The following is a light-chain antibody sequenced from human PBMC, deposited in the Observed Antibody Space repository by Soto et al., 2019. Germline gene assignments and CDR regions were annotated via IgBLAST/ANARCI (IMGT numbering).Light chain of an antibody. CDR3: QQRFSWPPIT. CDR1: QSVRNY. Sequence: EIVLTQSPATLSLSPGERATLSCRASQSVRNYLAWYQQKPGQAPSLLIYDTSTRATGSPARFSGSGSETDFTLTISSLEPEDVSVYYCQQRFSWPPITFGQGTRLDIK. V-gene: IGKV3-11*01. CDR2: DTS. J-gene: IGKJ5*01.